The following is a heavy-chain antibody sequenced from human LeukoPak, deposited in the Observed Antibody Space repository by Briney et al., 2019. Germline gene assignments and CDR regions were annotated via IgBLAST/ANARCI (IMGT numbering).Heavy chain of an antibody. CDR3: ARGYSYGYPRWYFDL. CDR2: ISSSSSYI. CDR1: GFTFSDYS. Sequence: PGGSLRLSCAASGFTFSDYSMTWVRQAPGKGLEWVSYISSSSSYIYYADSVKGRFTISRDNAKNSLYLQMNSLRAEDTAVYYCARGYSYGYPRWYFDLWGRGTLVTVSS. D-gene: IGHD5-18*01. V-gene: IGHV3-21*01. J-gene: IGHJ2*01.